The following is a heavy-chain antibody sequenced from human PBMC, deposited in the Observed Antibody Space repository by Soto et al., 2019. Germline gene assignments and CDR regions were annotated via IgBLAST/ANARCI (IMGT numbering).Heavy chain of an antibody. CDR1: GLPFRNYA. CDR3: SRQNTLGAATYFDY. J-gene: IGHJ4*02. D-gene: IGHD1-26*01. V-gene: IGHV3-30-3*01. Sequence: QLQLVESGGGVVQPGRSLKLSCVASGLPFRNYAFHWVRQAPGKGLEWLAVMTDDRPEIYYADSVQGRFTISRDNSKSTLYLQMNSLRSEDTAVYYCSRQNTLGAATYFDYWGQGTLVTVSS. CDR2: MTDDRPEI.